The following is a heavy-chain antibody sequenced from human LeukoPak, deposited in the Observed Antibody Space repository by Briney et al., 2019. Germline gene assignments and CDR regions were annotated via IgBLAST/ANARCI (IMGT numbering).Heavy chain of an antibody. V-gene: IGHV3-20*01. J-gene: IGHJ4*02. CDR3: ARVSGSYWAYYFDY. CDR1: GFTFSSYG. Sequence: GGSLRLSCAASGFTFSSYGMSWVRQAPGKGLEWVSGINWNGGSTGYADSVKGRFTISRDNAKNSLYLQMNSLRAEDTALYHCARVSGSYWAYYFDYWGQGTLVTVSS. D-gene: IGHD1-26*01. CDR2: INWNGGST.